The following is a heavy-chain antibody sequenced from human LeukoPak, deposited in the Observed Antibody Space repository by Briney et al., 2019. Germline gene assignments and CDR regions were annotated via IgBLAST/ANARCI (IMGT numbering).Heavy chain of an antibody. Sequence: GTLSLTCAVSGGSISSSNWWSWVRQAPGKGLEWVSAISGGGRSTYYADSAKGRFTISRDNSINTLFLQMNSLRVEDTAVYYCAKAPGTLADPYYFDYWGQGALVTVSS. CDR1: GGSISSSN. V-gene: IGHV3-23*01. D-gene: IGHD3-10*01. CDR3: AKAPGTLADPYYFDY. J-gene: IGHJ4*02. CDR2: ISGGGRST.